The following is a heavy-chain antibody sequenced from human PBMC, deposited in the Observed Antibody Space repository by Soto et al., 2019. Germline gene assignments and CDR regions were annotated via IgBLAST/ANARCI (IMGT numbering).Heavy chain of an antibody. J-gene: IGHJ5*02. CDR3: ARHSRDIRAPGWFEP. D-gene: IGHD2-15*01. V-gene: IGHV4-39*01. CDR2: IYYSGST. CDR1: VVSISSSSYY. Sequence: XETLSLTCTFSVVSISSSSYYCGWIRQPPGKGLEWIGSIYYSGSTYYNPSLKSRVTISVDTSKNQFSLKLSSVTAADTAVYYCARHSRDIRAPGWFEPWGQGTLVIVSS.